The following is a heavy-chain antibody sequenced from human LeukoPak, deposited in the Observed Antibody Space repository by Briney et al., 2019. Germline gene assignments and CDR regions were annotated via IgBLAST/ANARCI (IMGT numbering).Heavy chain of an antibody. J-gene: IGHJ4*02. CDR1: GGSISSYY. CDR3: ARVTGYMIEDYFDY. Sequence: SETLPLTCTVSGGSISSYYWSWIRQPPGKGLEWIGYIYYSGYTNYNPSLKSRVTISIDTSKNQFSLKLSSVTAADTAVYYCARVTGYMIEDYFDYWGQGTLVTVSS. D-gene: IGHD3-22*01. V-gene: IGHV4-59*01. CDR2: IYYSGYT.